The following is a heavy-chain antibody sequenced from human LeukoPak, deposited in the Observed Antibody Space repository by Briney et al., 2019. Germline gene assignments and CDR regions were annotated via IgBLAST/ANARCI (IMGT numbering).Heavy chain of an antibody. CDR3: ARTVVAANRNWFDP. CDR2: IYPGDSDT. J-gene: IGHJ5*02. D-gene: IGHD2-15*01. CDR1: GYSFTTYW. Sequence: GESLKISCKASGYSFTTYWIGWVRQMPGKGLEWMGIIYPGDSDTRYSPSFQGQVTISADKSISTAYLQWSSLKASDTAMYYCARTVVAANRNWFDPWGQGTLVTVSS. V-gene: IGHV5-51*01.